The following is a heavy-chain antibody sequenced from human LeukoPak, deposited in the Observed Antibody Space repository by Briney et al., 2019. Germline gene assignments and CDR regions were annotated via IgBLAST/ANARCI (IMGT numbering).Heavy chain of an antibody. J-gene: IGHJ5*02. CDR2: IIGSGGST. D-gene: IGHD2-2*03. CDR3: EKVDIVVVPAADL. V-gene: IGHV3-23*01. CDR1: GFTFSSYA. Sequence: GGSLRLSCAASGFTFSSYAMSWVRQAPGKGLEWVSSIIGSGGSTYYADSVKGRFTISRDNSKNTLYLQMNGLRAEDTAVYYCEKVDIVVVPAADLWGQGTLVTVSS.